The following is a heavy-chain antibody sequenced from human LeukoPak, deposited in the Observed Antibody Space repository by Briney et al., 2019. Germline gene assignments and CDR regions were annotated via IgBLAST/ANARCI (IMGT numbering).Heavy chain of an antibody. D-gene: IGHD5-18*01. CDR2: INHSGST. CDR3: ATVYSYGYFNY. CDR1: GGSFSGYY. Sequence: SETLSLTCAVYGGSFSGYYWSWIRQPPGEGLEWIGEINHSGSTNYNPSLKSRVTISVDTSKNQFSLKLSSVTAADTAVYYCATVYSYGYFNYWGQGTLVTVSS. V-gene: IGHV4-34*01. J-gene: IGHJ4*02.